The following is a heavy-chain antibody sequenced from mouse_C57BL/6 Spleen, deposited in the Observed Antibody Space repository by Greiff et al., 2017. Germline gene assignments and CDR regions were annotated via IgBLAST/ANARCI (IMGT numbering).Heavy chain of an antibody. CDR3: ALYYGSSYAMDY. V-gene: IGHV1-81*01. D-gene: IGHD1-1*01. CDR2: IYPRSGNT. J-gene: IGHJ4*01. Sequence: VQRVESGAELARPGASVKLSCKASGYTFTSYGISWVKQRTGQGLEWIGEIYPRSGNTYYNEKFKGKATLTADKSSSTAYMELRSLTSEDSAVYFCALYYGSSYAMDYWGQGTSVTVSS. CDR1: GYTFTSYG.